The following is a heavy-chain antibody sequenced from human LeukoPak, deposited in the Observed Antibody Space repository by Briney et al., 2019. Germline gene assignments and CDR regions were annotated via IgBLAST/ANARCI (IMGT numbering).Heavy chain of an antibody. CDR1: GFTFSSYW. Sequence: PGGSLRLSCAASGFTFSSYWMHWVRQAPGKGLAWVSRINSDGSSTSYADSVKGRFTISRDNAKNTLYLQMNSLRAEDTAVCYCAIQRGTSCREYFQHWGQGTLVTVSS. D-gene: IGHD2-2*01. V-gene: IGHV3-74*01. J-gene: IGHJ1*01. CDR2: INSDGSST. CDR3: AIQRGTSCREYFQH.